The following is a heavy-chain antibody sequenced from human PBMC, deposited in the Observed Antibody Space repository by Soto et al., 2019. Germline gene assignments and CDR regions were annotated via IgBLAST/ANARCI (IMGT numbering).Heavy chain of an antibody. CDR2: ISSSSSYI. CDR3: ASIAVAGPANFDY. D-gene: IGHD6-19*01. J-gene: IGHJ4*02. CDR1: GFTFSSYS. Sequence: PGGSLRLSCAASGFTFSSYSMNWVRQAPGKGLEWVSSISSSSSYIYYADSVKGRFTISRDNAKNSLYLQMNSLRAEDTAVYYCASIAVAGPANFDYWGQGTLVTVSS. V-gene: IGHV3-21*01.